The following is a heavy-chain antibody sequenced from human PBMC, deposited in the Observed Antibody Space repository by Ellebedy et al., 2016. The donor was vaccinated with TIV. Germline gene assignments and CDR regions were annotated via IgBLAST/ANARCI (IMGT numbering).Heavy chain of an antibody. D-gene: IGHD2-21*02. J-gene: IGHJ4*02. Sequence: GGSLRLSCAASGFTFSNYAMSWVRQAPGKGLEWVSAISGSAASTYYAYSVKGRFTISRDNSENTLYLQMNSLRAEDTALYYCAKATDPYCGGDCYYDYWGQGTLVAVSS. V-gene: IGHV3-23*01. CDR1: GFTFSNYA. CDR3: AKATDPYCGGDCYYDY. CDR2: ISGSAAST.